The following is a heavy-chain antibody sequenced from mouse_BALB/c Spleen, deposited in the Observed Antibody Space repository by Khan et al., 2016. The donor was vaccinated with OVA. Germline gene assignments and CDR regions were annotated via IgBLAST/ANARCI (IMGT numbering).Heavy chain of an antibody. Sequence: VKLLESGPGLVKPSQSLSLTCTVTGYSITSDYACNWIRQFPGNKLEWMGYISSSGSTNYNPALKSRISITRDTSKNQFFLQLNSVTTEDTATYYCARDGSRYNYAMDYWGQGTSVTVSS. J-gene: IGHJ4*01. V-gene: IGHV3-2*02. CDR1: GYSITSDYA. D-gene: IGHD2-3*01. CDR2: ISSSGST. CDR3: ARDGSRYNYAMDY.